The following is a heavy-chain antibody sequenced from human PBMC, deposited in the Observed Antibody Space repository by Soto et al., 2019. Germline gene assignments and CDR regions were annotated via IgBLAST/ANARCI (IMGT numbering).Heavy chain of an antibody. D-gene: IGHD7-27*01. CDR2: IFYSGST. CDR3: ARDLLNGVFDY. V-gene: IGHV4-31*03. Sequence: QVQLQESGPGLVKPSQTLSLTCTVSGGSISSGGYYWSWIRQHPGKGLEWIGYIFYSGSTSNTPSLKSRVNIPLDKSKNQFSLKLSSVTAADTAVYYCARDLLNGVFDYWGQGTLVTVSS. J-gene: IGHJ4*02. CDR1: GGSISSGGYY.